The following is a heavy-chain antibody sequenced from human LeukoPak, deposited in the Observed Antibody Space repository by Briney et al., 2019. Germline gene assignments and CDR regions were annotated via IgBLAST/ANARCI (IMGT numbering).Heavy chain of an antibody. D-gene: IGHD3/OR15-3a*01. V-gene: IGHV4-59*08. CDR3: ARHVGPQRGGYYYYMDV. Sequence: SETLSLTCTVSGGSISSYYWSWIRQPPGKGLEWVGYIYNSGSPNYNPSLKSRVTISVDTSKNQFSLKLSSVTAADTAVYYCARHVGPQRGGYYYYMDVWGKGTTVTVSS. CDR1: GGSISSYY. J-gene: IGHJ6*03. CDR2: IYNSGSP.